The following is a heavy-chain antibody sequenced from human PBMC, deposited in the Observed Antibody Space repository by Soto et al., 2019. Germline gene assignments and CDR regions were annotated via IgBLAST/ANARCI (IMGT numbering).Heavy chain of an antibody. CDR1: GFSLRTSGVG. D-gene: IGHD6-19*01. J-gene: IGHJ5*02. CDR3: AKSGSSGWYGWFDP. V-gene: IGHV2-5*01. CDR2: IYWNDDK. Sequence: SGPTLVNPTQTLTLTCIFSGFSLRTSGVGVGWIRQPPGKALEWLGFIYWNDDKRYSPSLKSRLTITKHTSKNQVVLTMTNMDPVDTATYYCAKSGSSGWYGWFDPWGQGTLVTVSS.